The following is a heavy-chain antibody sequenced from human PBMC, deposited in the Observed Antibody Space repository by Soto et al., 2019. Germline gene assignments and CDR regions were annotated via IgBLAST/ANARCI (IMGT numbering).Heavy chain of an antibody. V-gene: IGHV3-23*01. CDR2: ISGSGNRT. CDR3: AKEVTSGRYSNYYYALEV. CDR1: GFTLSSYA. D-gene: IGHD1-26*01. Sequence: GGSLRLSCAASGFTLSSYAMSWVRQAPGKGLEWVSAISGSGNRTFHADSVKGRFTISRDNAKNALYLQMNSLRVEDTDVYYCAKEVTSGRYSNYYYALEVWGQGTMVTVSS. J-gene: IGHJ6*02.